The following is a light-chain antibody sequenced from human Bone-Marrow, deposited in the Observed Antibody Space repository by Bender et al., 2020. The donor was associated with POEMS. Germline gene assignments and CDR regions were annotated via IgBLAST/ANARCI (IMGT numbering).Light chain of an antibody. CDR3: AVRDNSLDGWM. Sequence: QSVLTQPPSASGTPGQRVTISCSGGSSNIGAHAVNWYQHLPGTAPKLLVYASRRRPSEVPDRFSGSRSGTSASLAISGLQSEDEADYYWAVRDNSLDGWMCGGGTKLTVL. V-gene: IGLV1-44*01. J-gene: IGLJ3*02. CDR1: SSNIGAHA. CDR2: ASR.